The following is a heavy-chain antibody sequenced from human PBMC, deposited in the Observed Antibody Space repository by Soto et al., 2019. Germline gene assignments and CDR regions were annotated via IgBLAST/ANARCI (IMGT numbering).Heavy chain of an antibody. Sequence: QVQLVQSGAEVKKPGSSVKVSCKASGGTFSSYAISWVRQAPGQGLEWMGGIIPIFGTANYAQKFQGRVTITADESTSTAYMELSSLRSEDTAVYYCARDYRTGYYNAPYYYYGMDVWGQGTTVTVSS. J-gene: IGHJ6*02. CDR3: ARDYRTGYYNAPYYYYGMDV. CDR2: IIPIFGTA. CDR1: GGTFSSYA. V-gene: IGHV1-69*01. D-gene: IGHD3-9*01.